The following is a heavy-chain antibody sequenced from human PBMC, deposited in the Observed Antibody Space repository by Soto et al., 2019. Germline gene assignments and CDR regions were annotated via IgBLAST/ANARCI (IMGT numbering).Heavy chain of an antibody. V-gene: IGHV1-8*01. Sequence: QVQLVQSGAEVKKPGASVKVSCKASGYTFTSYDINGVRQAKGQGREWMGWMNPNSGNTGYAQKFQGRVTMTRNTSISTAYMELRSLRSEDTAVYYCAREHSSSWRFDYWGQGTLVTVSS. CDR2: MNPNSGNT. CDR1: GYTFTSYD. D-gene: IGHD6-13*01. CDR3: AREHSSSWRFDY. J-gene: IGHJ4*02.